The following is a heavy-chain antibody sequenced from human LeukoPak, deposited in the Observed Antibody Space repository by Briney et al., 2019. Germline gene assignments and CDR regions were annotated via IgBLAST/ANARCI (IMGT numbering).Heavy chain of an antibody. D-gene: IGHD3-22*01. Sequence: ASVKVSCKASGYTFTGYYMHWVRQAPGQGPEWMGWINPNSGGTNYAQKFQGRVTMTRDTSISTAYMELSRLRSDDTAVYYCARTYYDSSGYYYYYYMDVWGKGTTVTISS. CDR3: ARTYYDSSGYYYYYYMDV. J-gene: IGHJ6*03. V-gene: IGHV1-2*02. CDR1: GYTFTGYY. CDR2: INPNSGGT.